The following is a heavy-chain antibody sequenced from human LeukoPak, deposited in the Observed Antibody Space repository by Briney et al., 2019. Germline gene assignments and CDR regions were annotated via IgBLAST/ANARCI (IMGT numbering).Heavy chain of an antibody. CDR2: IYNSGST. V-gene: IGHV4-59*01. J-gene: IGHJ4*02. CDR1: GVSISSYY. Sequence: PSETLSLTCTVSGVSISSYYWNWIRQPPGKGLEWIGYIYNSGSTNYNSSLKSRVTISVDTSKNQFSLKLSSVTAADTAVYYCARGCGVEELASPRHYDYCGQGTLVTVSS. CDR3: ARGCGVEELASPRHYDY. D-gene: IGHD3-3*01.